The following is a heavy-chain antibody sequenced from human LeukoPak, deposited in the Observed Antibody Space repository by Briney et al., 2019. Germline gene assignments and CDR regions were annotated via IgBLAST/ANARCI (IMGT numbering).Heavy chain of an antibody. CDR2: INHSGST. Sequence: PSETLSLTCAVYGGSLRGYFWTWVRQPPGKGLEWIGEINHSGSTNLNSSLKSRVTISVDTPKTQISLKLNSVTAADTAVYYCARDLYSSGWGYFDYWGQGTLVTVSS. J-gene: IGHJ4*02. D-gene: IGHD6-19*01. V-gene: IGHV4-34*01. CDR1: GGSLRGYF. CDR3: ARDLYSSGWGYFDY.